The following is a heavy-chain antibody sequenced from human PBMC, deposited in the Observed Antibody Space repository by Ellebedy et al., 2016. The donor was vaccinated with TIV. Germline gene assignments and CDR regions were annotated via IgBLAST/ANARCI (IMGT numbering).Heavy chain of an antibody. CDR3: ARHVGWELPYFDY. D-gene: IGHD1-26*01. Sequence: SETLSLTCTVSGGPISSSYWSWIRQPPGKGLEWIGYIYYSGSTNYNPSLKSRVPISVDTSKNQFFLKLSSVTAADTAVYYCARHVGWELPYFDYWGQGTLVTVSS. CDR1: GGPISSSY. V-gene: IGHV4-59*08. J-gene: IGHJ4*02. CDR2: IYYSGST.